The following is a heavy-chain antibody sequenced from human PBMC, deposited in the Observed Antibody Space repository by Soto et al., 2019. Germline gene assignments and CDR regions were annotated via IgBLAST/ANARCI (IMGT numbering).Heavy chain of an antibody. V-gene: IGHV4-59*08. CDR1: GGSISSYY. CDR3: ARQGYYDSSGYYYYFDY. Sequence: SETLSLTCTVSGGSISSYYWSWIRQPPGKGLEWIGYIYYSGSTNYNPSLKSRVTISVDTSKNQFSLKLSSVTAADTAVYYCARQGYYDSSGYYYYFDYWGQGTLVTVS. CDR2: IYYSGST. J-gene: IGHJ4*02. D-gene: IGHD3-22*01.